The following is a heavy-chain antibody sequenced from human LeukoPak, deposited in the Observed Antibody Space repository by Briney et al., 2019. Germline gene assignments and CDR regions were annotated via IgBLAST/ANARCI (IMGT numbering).Heavy chain of an antibody. CDR3: ANIVVVDY. D-gene: IGHD3-22*01. V-gene: IGHV3-23*01. CDR1: GFTFSSYG. J-gene: IGHJ4*02. Sequence: PGGTLRLSCAASGFTFSSYGMSWVRQGPGKGLEWVSAISGSGNSTYYADSVKGRFTISRDNSKNTLYLQMNSLRAEDTAVYYCANIVVVDYWGQGTLVTVSS. CDR2: ISGSGNST.